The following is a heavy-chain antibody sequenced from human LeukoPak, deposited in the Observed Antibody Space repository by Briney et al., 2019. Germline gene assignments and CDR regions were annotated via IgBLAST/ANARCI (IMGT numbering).Heavy chain of an antibody. CDR2: INPSGGST. CDR3: ASVNVDTASVDY. V-gene: IGHV1-46*01. Sequence: ASVKVSCKASGYTFTSYYMHWVRQAPGQGLEWMGIINPSGGSTSYAQKFQGRVTMTRDTSTSTVYMELSSLRSEDTAVYYCASVNVDTASVDYWGQGTLVTASS. D-gene: IGHD5-18*01. CDR1: GYTFTSYY. J-gene: IGHJ4*02.